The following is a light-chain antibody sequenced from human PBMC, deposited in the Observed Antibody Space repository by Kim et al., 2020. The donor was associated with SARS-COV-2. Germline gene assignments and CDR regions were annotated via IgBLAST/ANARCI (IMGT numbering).Light chain of an antibody. J-gene: IGLJ1*01. V-gene: IGLV3-19*01. CDR2: GQN. CDR3: NSRDSTGNHFV. Sequence: ALGQKDSITCQGASLRSYFASCYQQKPGQAPVLVIFGQNNRPSGIPDRFSGSYSGNTASLTITAAQAEDEADYYCNSRDSTGNHFVFGTGTKVTVL. CDR1: SLRSYF.